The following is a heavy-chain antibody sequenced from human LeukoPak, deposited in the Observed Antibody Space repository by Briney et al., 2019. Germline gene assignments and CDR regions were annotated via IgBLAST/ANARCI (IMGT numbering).Heavy chain of an antibody. J-gene: IGHJ4*02. D-gene: IGHD2-2*01. CDR3: AKSGVKYCSSTSCYVDY. CDR1: GFTFSSYG. V-gene: IGHV3-30*02. Sequence: PGGSLRLSCAASGFTFSSYGVHWVRQAPGKGLEWVAFIRYDGNNKYYADSVRGRFTISRDNSKNTLYLQMNSLRPEDTALYYCAKSGVKYCSSTSCYVDYWGQGTLVTVSS. CDR2: IRYDGNNK.